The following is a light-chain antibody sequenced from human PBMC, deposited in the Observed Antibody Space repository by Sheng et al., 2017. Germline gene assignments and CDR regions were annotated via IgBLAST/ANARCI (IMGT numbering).Light chain of an antibody. CDR3: QQYKTYPWT. CDR1: QGIDNY. J-gene: IGKJ1*01. CDR2: GAS. Sequence: DIQMTQSPSSLSASVGDRVTITCRASQGIDNYLAWFQQKPGTAPKSLIYGASSLQSGVPSKFSGSGSGTDFTLTISSLQPEDFATYYCQQYKTYPWTFGQGTKVEIK. V-gene: IGKV1-16*02.